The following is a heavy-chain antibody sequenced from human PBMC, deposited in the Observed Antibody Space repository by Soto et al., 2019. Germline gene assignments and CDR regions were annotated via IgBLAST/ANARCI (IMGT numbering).Heavy chain of an antibody. Sequence: QVQLQESGPGLVKPSQTLSLTCTVSGGSISSGDYYWSWIRQPPGEGLEWIGYIYYSGITYYNPSLKSRVTISVDTSKNQFSLKLSSVTAADTAVYYCARERRGGYWFDPWGQGTLVTVSS. J-gene: IGHJ5*02. CDR2: IYYSGIT. V-gene: IGHV4-30-4*01. CDR3: ARERRGGYWFDP. CDR1: GGSISSGDYY.